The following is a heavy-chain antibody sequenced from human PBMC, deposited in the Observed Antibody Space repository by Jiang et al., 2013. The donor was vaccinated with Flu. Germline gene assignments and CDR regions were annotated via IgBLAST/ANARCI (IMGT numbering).Heavy chain of an antibody. J-gene: IGHJ2*01. V-gene: IGHV2-5*02. D-gene: IGHD1-1*01. CDR3: AHVQEIYLDRTGHPYWYFDL. Sequence: KPTQTLTLTCTLSGFSLSTSGVGVGWIRQPPGKALEWLALIYGDDEKRYSPSLKDRLTITKDTLKNEVVLTMAYMGPVDTGTYFCAHVQEIYLDRTGHPYWYFDLWGRGTLVSVSS. CDR1: GFSLSTSGVG. CDR2: IYGDDEK.